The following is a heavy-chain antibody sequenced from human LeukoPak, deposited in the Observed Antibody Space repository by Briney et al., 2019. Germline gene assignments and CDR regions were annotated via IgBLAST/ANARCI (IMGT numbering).Heavy chain of an antibody. Sequence: GESLKISCKGSGYSLTSYWIGWVRQMPGKGLEWMGIIYPGDSDTRYSPSFQGQVTISADKSISTAYLQWSSLKASDTAMYYCARCKKWYYYDSSGRGDWFDPWGQGTLVTVSS. CDR2: IYPGDSDT. D-gene: IGHD3-22*01. CDR3: ARCKKWYYYDSSGRGDWFDP. V-gene: IGHV5-51*01. CDR1: GYSLTSYW. J-gene: IGHJ5*02.